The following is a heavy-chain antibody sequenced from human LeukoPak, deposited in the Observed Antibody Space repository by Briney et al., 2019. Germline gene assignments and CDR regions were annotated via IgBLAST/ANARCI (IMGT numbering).Heavy chain of an antibody. J-gene: IGHJ4*02. CDR3: ASGGSYYYDSSGYPRY. D-gene: IGHD3-22*01. V-gene: IGHV1-2*02. CDR2: INPNSGGT. Sequence: ASVKVSCKASGYTFTVYYMHCVRQAPGQGLEWMGWINPNSGGTNYAQKFQGRVTMTRDTSISTAYMELSRLRSDVTAVYYCASGGSYYYDSSGYPRYWGQGTLVTVSS. CDR1: GYTFTVYY.